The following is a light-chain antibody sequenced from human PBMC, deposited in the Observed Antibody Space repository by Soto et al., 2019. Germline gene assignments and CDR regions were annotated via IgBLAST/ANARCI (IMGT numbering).Light chain of an antibody. CDR2: GAS. CDR1: QSVGSN. Sequence: EIVMTQSPATLFVSPGERATLSCRASQSVGSNLAWYQQKPGQAPRLLIYGASTRATGIPARFSGSGSGTEFTLTISSLQSEDFAVYYCQQYNNWPPLTFGGGTKVEIK. J-gene: IGKJ4*01. V-gene: IGKV3-15*01. CDR3: QQYNNWPPLT.